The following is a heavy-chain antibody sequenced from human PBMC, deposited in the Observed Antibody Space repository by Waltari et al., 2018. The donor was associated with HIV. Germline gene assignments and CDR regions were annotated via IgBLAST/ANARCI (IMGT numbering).Heavy chain of an antibody. Sequence: QVQLQQWGAGLLKPSEPLSLTCAVYGGTFSGYYWPWFRQAPGKGLEWIGEINHSGKTNYNPSLKSRLTLSVDTSKNQVSLRMKSVTGADTAIYYCAREKSRASKWYGIFYYDAWGQGTLVSVPS. CDR3: AREKSRASKWYGIFYYDA. V-gene: IGHV4-34*02. D-gene: IGHD2-15*01. CDR1: GGTFSGYY. J-gene: IGHJ5*02. CDR2: INHSGKT.